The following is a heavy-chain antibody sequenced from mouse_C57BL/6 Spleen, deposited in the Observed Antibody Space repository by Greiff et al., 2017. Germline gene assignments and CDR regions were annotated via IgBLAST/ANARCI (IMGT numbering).Heavy chain of an antibody. CDR1: GYTFTSYW. J-gene: IGHJ2*01. Sequence: VQLQQSGAELVKPGASVKLSCKASGYTFTSYWMHWVKQRPGQGLGWIGMIHPHSGSTNYNEKFKSKATLTVDKSSSAAYMQRSSLASEDSAVYYCARIGGVVAPFDYWGQGTTLTVSS. CDR2: IHPHSGST. V-gene: IGHV1-64*01. CDR3: ARIGGVVAPFDY. D-gene: IGHD1-1*01.